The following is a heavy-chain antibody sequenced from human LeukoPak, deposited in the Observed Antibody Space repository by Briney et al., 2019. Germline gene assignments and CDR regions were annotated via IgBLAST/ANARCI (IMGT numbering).Heavy chain of an antibody. D-gene: IGHD3-10*01. J-gene: IGHJ5*02. CDR2: INEDGSEK. Sequence: PGGSLRLSCAASGFNFSRYWTTWVRQAPGKGLEWVANINEDGSEKYYVDSVKGRFTISRDNVKNSLYLQMNSLRVEDAAVYYCARGGSLAWGQGTLVTASS. CDR3: ARGGSLA. CDR1: GFNFSRYW. V-gene: IGHV3-7*04.